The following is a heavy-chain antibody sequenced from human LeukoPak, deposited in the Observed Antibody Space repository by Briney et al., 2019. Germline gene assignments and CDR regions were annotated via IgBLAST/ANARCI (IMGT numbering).Heavy chain of an antibody. J-gene: IGHJ4*02. Sequence: ASVKVSCKASGYTFTSYGISWVRQAPGQGLEWMGWISAYNGNTNYAQKLQGRVTMTTDTSTNTAYMEVRSLRSDDAAVYYCARLRLGELSSGFDYWGQGTLVTVSS. CDR2: ISAYNGNT. CDR3: ARLRLGELSSGFDY. CDR1: GYTFTSYG. D-gene: IGHD3-16*02. V-gene: IGHV1-18*01.